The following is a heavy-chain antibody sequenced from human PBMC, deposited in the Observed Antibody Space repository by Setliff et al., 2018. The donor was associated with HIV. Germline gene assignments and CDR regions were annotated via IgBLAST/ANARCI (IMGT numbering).Heavy chain of an antibody. CDR2: IYHSGNT. J-gene: IGHJ4*02. CDR1: GGPITSNTYF. D-gene: IGHD6-19*01. CDR3: ARRRGQKATGWYYFDF. V-gene: IGHV4-39*01. Sequence: TLSLTCSVSGGPITSNTYFWDWIRQAPGKGLEWIGSIYHSGNTYYNPSLKSRVSISVDTSKRQFSLKLTSVTAGDSALYYCARRRGQKATGWYYFDFWGQGALVTVSS.